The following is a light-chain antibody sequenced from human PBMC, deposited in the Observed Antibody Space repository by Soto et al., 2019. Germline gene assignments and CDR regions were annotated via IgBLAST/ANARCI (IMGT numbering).Light chain of an antibody. CDR3: QQYNIWPPFT. V-gene: IGKV3-15*01. J-gene: IGKJ3*01. CDR2: GAS. Sequence: EIVMTQSPATLSVSPGERVTLPCRASQSVSSSLAWYQQKPGQAPRLLIYGASTRATGIPARFSGSGSGTEFTLTISSLQSEDFAVYYCQQYNIWPPFTVGPGTKVDIK. CDR1: QSVSSS.